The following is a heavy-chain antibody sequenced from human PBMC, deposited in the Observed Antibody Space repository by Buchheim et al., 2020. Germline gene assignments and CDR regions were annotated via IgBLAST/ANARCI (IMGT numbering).Heavy chain of an antibody. CDR1: GGTFSSYA. CDR2: IIPIFGTA. J-gene: IGHJ6*02. CDR3: ASSVATPTRSYYYGMDV. Sequence: QVQLVQSGAEVKKPGSSVKVSCKASGGTFSSYAISWVRQAPGQGLEWMGGIIPIFGTANYAQKFQGRVTITADESTRTAYMGLSSLRSEDTAVYYCASSVATPTRSYYYGMDVWGQGTT. D-gene: IGHD5-12*01. V-gene: IGHV1-69*12.